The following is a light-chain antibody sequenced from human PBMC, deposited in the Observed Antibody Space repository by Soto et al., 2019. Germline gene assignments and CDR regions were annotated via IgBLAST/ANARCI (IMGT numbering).Light chain of an antibody. Sequence: QTVVTQEPSFSVSPGGTVTLTCGLSSGSVSTSYYPSWYQQTPGQAPRTLIYSTNTRSSGVPDRFSGSILGNKAALTITGAQAEDESDYYWVLYMGSGISVFGGGTKLTAL. CDR1: SGSVSTSYY. J-gene: IGLJ2*01. CDR2: STN. V-gene: IGLV8-61*01. CDR3: VLYMGSGISV.